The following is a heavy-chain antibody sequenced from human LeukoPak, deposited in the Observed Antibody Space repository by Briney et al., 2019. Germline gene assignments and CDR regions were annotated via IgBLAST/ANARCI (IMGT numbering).Heavy chain of an antibody. CDR2: INPSGGST. V-gene: IGHV1-46*01. J-gene: IGHJ5*02. Sequence: ASVKVSCKASGYTFTSYYMHWVRQAPGQGLEWMGIINPSGGSTSYAQKFQGRVTMTRDTSTGTVYMELSSLRSEDTAVYYCARDYYGSGSYPNWFDPWGQGTLVTVSS. CDR3: ARDYYGSGSYPNWFDP. CDR1: GYTFTSYY. D-gene: IGHD3-10*01.